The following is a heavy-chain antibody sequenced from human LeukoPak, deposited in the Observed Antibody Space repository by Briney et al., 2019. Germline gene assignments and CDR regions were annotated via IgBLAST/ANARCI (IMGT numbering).Heavy chain of an antibody. D-gene: IGHD7-27*01. Sequence: PSETLSLTCTVSGGSISSYYWSWIRQPPGKGLEWIGYIYYSGSTNYNPSLKSRVTISVDTSKNQFSLKLSSVTAADTAVYDCARAGDTHFDYWGQGTLVTVSS. J-gene: IGHJ4*02. CDR1: GGSISSYY. CDR2: IYYSGST. V-gene: IGHV4-59*01. CDR3: ARAGDTHFDY.